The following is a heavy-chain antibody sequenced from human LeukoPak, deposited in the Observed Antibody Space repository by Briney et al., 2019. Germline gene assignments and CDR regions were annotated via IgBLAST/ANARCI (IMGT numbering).Heavy chain of an antibody. V-gene: IGHV6-1*01. Sequence: SQTLSLTSAISGDSVSSNSAAWNWIRQSPSRGLEWLGRTYYRSKWYNDYAVYGKGRITINTDTSKNQFSLQLNSVTPEDTAVYYCARAGTYGSGQAGRTRYCSGGSCYYYYYYMDVWGKGTTVTISS. D-gene: IGHD2-15*01. CDR1: GDSVSSNSAA. J-gene: IGHJ6*03. CDR2: TYYRSKWYN. CDR3: ARAGTYGSGQAGRTRYCSGGSCYYYYYYMDV.